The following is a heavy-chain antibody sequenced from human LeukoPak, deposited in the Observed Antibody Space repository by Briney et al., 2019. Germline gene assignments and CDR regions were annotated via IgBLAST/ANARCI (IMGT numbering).Heavy chain of an antibody. CDR2: ISGSGDNT. CDR1: GFTFSGFA. D-gene: IGHD2-2*01. J-gene: IGHJ3*02. CDR3: ARDCSSTSCYENDAFDI. Sequence: GGSLRLSCAASGFTFSGFAMSWVRRTPGKGLEWVSGISGSGDNTLYADSVKGRFTISRDNAKNTLYLQMNSLRAEDTAVYYCARDCSSTSCYENDAFDIWGQGTMVTVSS. V-gene: IGHV3-23*01.